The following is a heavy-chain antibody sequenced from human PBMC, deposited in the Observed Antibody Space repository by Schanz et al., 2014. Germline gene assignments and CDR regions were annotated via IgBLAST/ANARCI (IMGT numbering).Heavy chain of an antibody. V-gene: IGHV1-2*06. Sequence: QVQLVQSGSELKKPGASVNISCKASGYTFTTYALNWVRQAPGQGLEWLGRFTHISQKFQGRVTMTRDTSSTTAYMELNSLRSDDTAVYYCVRELSGGTFDYWGQGALVTVSS. CDR3: VRELSGGTFDY. D-gene: IGHD1-1*01. CDR2: FT. CDR1: GYTFTTYA. J-gene: IGHJ4*02.